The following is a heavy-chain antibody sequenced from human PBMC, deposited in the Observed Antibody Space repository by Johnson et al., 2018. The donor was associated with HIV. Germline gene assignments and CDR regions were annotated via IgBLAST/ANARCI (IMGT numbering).Heavy chain of an antibody. Sequence: VQLVESGGGLVQPGGSLRLSCAASGFNFSNHATSWVRQAPGKGLEWVSGISGSGDRTYDADSVKGRFTISRDNYKSTLYLQMHSLRAEDTAVYYCASGKFSVSVVIFIDVWGQGTMVTVSA. CDR2: ISGSGDRT. CDR1: GFNFSNHA. J-gene: IGHJ3*01. D-gene: IGHD3/OR15-3a*01. V-gene: IGHV3-23*04. CDR3: ASGKFSVSVVIFIDV.